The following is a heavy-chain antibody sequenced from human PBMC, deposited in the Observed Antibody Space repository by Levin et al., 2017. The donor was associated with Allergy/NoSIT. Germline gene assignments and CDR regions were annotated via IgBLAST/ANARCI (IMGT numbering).Heavy chain of an antibody. CDR2: ISYDGSNK. CDR1: GFTFSSYG. CDR3: AKSDMGDVLLWFGELTPDAFDI. J-gene: IGHJ3*02. D-gene: IGHD3-10*01. Sequence: SCAASGFTFSSYGMHWVRQAPGKGLEWVAVISYDGSNKYYADSVKGRFTISRDNSKNTLYLQMNSLRAEDTAVYYCAKSDMGDVLLWFGELTPDAFDIWGQGTMVTVSS. V-gene: IGHV3-30*18.